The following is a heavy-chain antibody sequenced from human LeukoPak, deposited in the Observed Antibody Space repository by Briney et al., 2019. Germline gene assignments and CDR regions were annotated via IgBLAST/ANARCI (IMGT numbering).Heavy chain of an antibody. J-gene: IGHJ4*02. CDR3: AKYKGVWGSYRYTSYFDY. V-gene: IGHV3-30*18. D-gene: IGHD3-16*02. Sequence: GGSLRLSCAASGFTFSSYAMSWVRQAPGKGLEWVAVISYDGSNKYYADSVKGRFTISRDNSKNTLYLQMNSLRAEDTAVYYCAKYKGVWGSYRYTSYFDYWGQGTLVTVSS. CDR1: GFTFSSYA. CDR2: ISYDGSNK.